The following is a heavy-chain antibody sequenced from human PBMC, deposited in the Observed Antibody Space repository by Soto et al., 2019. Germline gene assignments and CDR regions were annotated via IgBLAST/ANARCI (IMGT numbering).Heavy chain of an antibody. CDR3: ARHEDYYDSSGYRSGDAFDI. J-gene: IGHJ3*02. CDR2: LYYSGST. D-gene: IGHD3-22*01. Sequence: VRLQESGPGLVKPSETLSLTCTVSGGSISSYYWSWIRQPPGKGLEWIGYLYYSGSTNYNPSLKSRVTISVDTTKNQFSLKLSSVTAADTAVYYCARHEDYYDSSGYRSGDAFDIWGQGTMGTVSS. V-gene: IGHV4-59*08. CDR1: GGSISSYY.